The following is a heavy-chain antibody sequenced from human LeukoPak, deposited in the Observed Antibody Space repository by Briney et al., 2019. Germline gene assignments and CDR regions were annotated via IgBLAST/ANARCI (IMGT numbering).Heavy chain of an antibody. CDR2: ISSSSSTI. D-gene: IGHD3-10*02. J-gene: IGHJ4*02. CDR1: GFTFSSYS. Sequence: PGGSLRLSCAASGFTFSSYSMNWVRQAPGKGLEWVSYISSSSSTIYYADSVKGRFTISRDNAKNSLYLQMNSLRAEDTAVYYCARDLAGRSSYTKFEFDYWGQGTLVTVST. V-gene: IGHV3-48*04. CDR3: ARDLAGRSSYTKFEFDY.